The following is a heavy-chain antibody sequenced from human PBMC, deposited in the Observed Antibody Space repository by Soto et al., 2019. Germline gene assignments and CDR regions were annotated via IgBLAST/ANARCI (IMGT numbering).Heavy chain of an antibody. J-gene: IGHJ6*02. D-gene: IGHD2-21*01. CDR1: GYTFTSYG. CDR3: AKENIYSGHYYGMDV. V-gene: IGHV1-18*04. CDR2: ISAYNGNT. Sequence: ASVKVSCKASGYTFTSYGISWVRQAPGQGLEWMGWISAYNGNTNYAQKLQGRVTMTTDTSTSTAYMELRSLRAEDAAVYYCAKENIYSGHYYGMDVWGRGTTVTVSS.